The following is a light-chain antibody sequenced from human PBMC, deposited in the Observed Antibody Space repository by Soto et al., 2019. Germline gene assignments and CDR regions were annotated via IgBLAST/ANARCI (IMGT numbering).Light chain of an antibody. CDR3: HQFATTRS. CDR1: QRLSSSF. CDR2: GAS. J-gene: IGKJ1*01. V-gene: IGKV3-20*01. Sequence: TVLTQSPGTLSWSPGQRATLSCRASQRLSSSFLAWYQQKPGQSPRLIICGASSRAAGIQDRFSGSGSGTDFTLTIISLEPEDYALYYCHQFATTRSFGQGTKVDIK.